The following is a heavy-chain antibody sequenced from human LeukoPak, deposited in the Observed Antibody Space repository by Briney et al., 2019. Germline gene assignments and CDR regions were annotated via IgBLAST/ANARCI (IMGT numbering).Heavy chain of an antibody. Sequence: KPGGSLRLSCTPSGFTFSNYTLNWVRQAPGKGLEWVSSISSSSSYIYYADSVKGRFTISRDNAKNSLYLQMNSLRAEDTAVYYCARANHYYYMDVWGKGTTVTVSS. D-gene: IGHD1-14*01. CDR3: ARANHYYYMDV. J-gene: IGHJ6*03. CDR2: ISSSSSYI. V-gene: IGHV3-21*01. CDR1: GFTFSNYT.